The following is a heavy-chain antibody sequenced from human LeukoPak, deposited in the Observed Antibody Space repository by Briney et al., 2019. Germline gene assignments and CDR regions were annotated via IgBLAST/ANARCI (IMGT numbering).Heavy chain of an antibody. J-gene: IGHJ4*02. V-gene: IGHV3-74*01. Sequence: GGSLRLSCAASGFDFSSNWTRWVRHAPGQGLVWVSRIKGDGISTNYADSVKGRFTISRDIAKNTLYLQMNSLRAEDTGVYYCAKDHYWSIDYWGQGTLVAVSS. CDR2: IKGDGIST. D-gene: IGHD3-3*01. CDR1: GFDFSSNW. CDR3: AKDHYWSIDY.